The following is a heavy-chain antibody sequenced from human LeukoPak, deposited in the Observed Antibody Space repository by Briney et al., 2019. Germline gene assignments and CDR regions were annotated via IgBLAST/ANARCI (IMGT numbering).Heavy chain of an antibody. CDR1: GYTFTSYG. J-gene: IGHJ4*02. CDR2: ISAYNGNT. V-gene: IGHV1-18*04. D-gene: IGHD3-10*01. Sequence: ASVKVSCKASGYTFTSYGISWVRQAPGQGLEWMGWISAYNGNTNYAQKLQGKVTMTTDTSTSTAYMELRSLRSDDTAVNYCARGPHYYGSGSYPEDNWGQGTLVTVSS. CDR3: ARGPHYYGSGSYPEDN.